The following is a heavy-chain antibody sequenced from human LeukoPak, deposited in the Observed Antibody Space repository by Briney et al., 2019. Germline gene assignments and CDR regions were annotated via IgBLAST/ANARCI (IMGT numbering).Heavy chain of an antibody. CDR1: GFTFSTYD. D-gene: IGHD5-18*01. J-gene: IGHJ4*02. CDR3: AKDSGYSYGLNFDY. Sequence: GGSLRLSCAASGFTFSTYDMHWVRQAPGKGLEWVALIWYDGSNKYYADSVKGRFTISRDNSKNTLYLQMNSLRAEDTAVYYCAKDSGYSYGLNFDYWGQGTLVTVSS. CDR2: IWYDGSNK. V-gene: IGHV3-33*06.